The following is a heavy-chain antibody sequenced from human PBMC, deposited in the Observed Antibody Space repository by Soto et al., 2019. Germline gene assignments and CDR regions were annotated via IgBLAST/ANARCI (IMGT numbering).Heavy chain of an antibody. J-gene: IGHJ4*01. Sequence: GASVKVSCKASGGTFSSYAISWVRQAPGQGLEWMGGIIPIFGTANYAQKFQGRVTITANESTSTAYMELSSLRSEDTAVYYCARARRVVISAQFDYWGLGTLVTVSP. V-gene: IGHV1-69*13. D-gene: IGHD3-3*01. CDR1: GGTFSSYA. CDR3: ARARRVVISAQFDY. CDR2: IIPIFGTA.